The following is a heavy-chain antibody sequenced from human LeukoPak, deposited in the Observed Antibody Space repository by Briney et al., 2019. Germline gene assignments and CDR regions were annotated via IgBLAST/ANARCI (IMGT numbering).Heavy chain of an antibody. V-gene: IGHV3-15*01. CDR2: IKSKTDGGTT. Sequence: GGSLRLSCAASGFTFSNAWMSWVRQAPGKGLEWVGRIKSKTDGGTTDYAAPVKGRFTISRDDSKNTLYLQMNSLKTEDTAVYYCTTDRYSGSYFRSYYFDYWGQGTLVTVSS. D-gene: IGHD1-26*01. CDR1: GFTFSNAW. J-gene: IGHJ4*02. CDR3: TTDRYSGSYFRSYYFDY.